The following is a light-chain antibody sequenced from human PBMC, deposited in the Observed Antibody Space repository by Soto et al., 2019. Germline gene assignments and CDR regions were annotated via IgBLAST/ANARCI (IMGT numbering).Light chain of an antibody. CDR1: RTINTW. CDR2: DAS. J-gene: IGKJ1*01. Sequence: DIQMTQSPSTLSASVGDRITITCRARRTINTWLAWYPQKPGKAPKLLIYDASTLESGVPSRFSGSGSGTEFTLTISSLQPDDFATYYCQQYDGHFGQGTNVEF. V-gene: IGKV1-5*01. CDR3: QQYDGH.